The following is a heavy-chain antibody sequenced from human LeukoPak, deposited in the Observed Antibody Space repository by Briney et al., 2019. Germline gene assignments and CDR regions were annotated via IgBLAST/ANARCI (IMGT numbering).Heavy chain of an antibody. D-gene: IGHD3-22*01. J-gene: IGHJ3*02. V-gene: IGHV1-46*01. Sequence: GASVEVSCKASGYTFTSYYIHWVRQAPGQGLEWMAILNPSGGSTSYAQKFQGRVTMTRDTSTSIVYMELSSLRSEDTAVYYCARESGYYDKAFDIWGQGTMVTVSS. CDR3: ARESGYYDKAFDI. CDR2: LNPSGGST. CDR1: GYTFTSYY.